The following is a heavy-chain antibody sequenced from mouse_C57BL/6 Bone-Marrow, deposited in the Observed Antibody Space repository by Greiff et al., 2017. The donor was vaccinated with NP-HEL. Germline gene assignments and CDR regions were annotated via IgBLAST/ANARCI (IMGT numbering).Heavy chain of an antibody. CDR3: ARRTGTGYCDY. CDR2: IYPGGGYT. CDR1: GYTFTNYW. V-gene: IGHV1-63*01. J-gene: IGHJ2*01. Sequence: VKVVESGAELVRPGTSVKMSCKASGYTFTNYWIGWAKQRPGHGLEWIGDIYPGGGYTNYNEKFKGKATLTADKSSSTAYMQFSSLTSEDSATYYCARRTGTGYCDYWGQGTTLTVTA. D-gene: IGHD4-1*01.